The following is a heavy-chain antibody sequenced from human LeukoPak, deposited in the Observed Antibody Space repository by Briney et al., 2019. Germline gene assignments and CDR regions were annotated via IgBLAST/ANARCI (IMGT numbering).Heavy chain of an antibody. CDR3: AKCILTGYYKGYMDV. J-gene: IGHJ6*03. CDR1: GFTMSTNA. V-gene: IGHV3-23*01. CDR2: ISGSGGST. Sequence: GGSLRLSCAGSGFTMSTNAMSWVRQAPGKGLEWVSAISGSGGSTYHADSVKGRFTISRDNSKNTLYLQMNSLRAEDTAVYYCAKCILTGYYKGYMDVWGKGTTVTISS. D-gene: IGHD3-9*01.